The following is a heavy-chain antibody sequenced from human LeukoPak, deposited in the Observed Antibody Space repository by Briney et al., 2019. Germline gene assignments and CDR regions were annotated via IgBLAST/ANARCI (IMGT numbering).Heavy chain of an antibody. CDR3: ATDLPGYYGLGTYQQIGC. D-gene: IGHD3-10*01. J-gene: IGHJ4*02. Sequence: GASVKVSCKASGGTFSSYAISWVRQAPGQGLEWMGRIIPILGIANYAQKFQGRVTMTEDTSTDTAYMELSSLRSEDTAVYYCATDLPGYYGLGTYQQIGCWGQGTLVTVSS. V-gene: IGHV1-69*04. CDR2: IIPILGIA. CDR1: GGTFSSYA.